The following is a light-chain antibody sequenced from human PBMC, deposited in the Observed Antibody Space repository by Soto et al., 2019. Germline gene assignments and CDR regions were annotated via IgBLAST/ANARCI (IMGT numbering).Light chain of an antibody. CDR3: QQYGSSPLIS. CDR1: QSVSSY. J-gene: IGKJ5*01. Sequence: IVLTQSPATLSLSPGERATVSCRSSQSVSSYLAWYQQKPGQAPRLLIYDASNRATGIPARFSGSGSGTDFTLTISSLEPEDFAVYYCQQYGSSPLISFGQGTRLEIK. CDR2: DAS. V-gene: IGKV3-11*01.